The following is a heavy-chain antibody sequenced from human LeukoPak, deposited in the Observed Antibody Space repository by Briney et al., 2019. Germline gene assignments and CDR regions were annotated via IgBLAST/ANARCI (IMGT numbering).Heavy chain of an antibody. CDR3: AARGRNVDYVQFDF. CDR1: GFTFSSYS. V-gene: IGHV3-21*04. Sequence: GGSLRLSCAASGFTFSSYSMNCVRQAPGKGLEWVSSISSSSSYIYYADSVKGRFTVSRDTSKNTLYLQMKSLRADDTATYNCAARGRNVDYVQFDFWGQGILVTVSS. D-gene: IGHD3-10*02. CDR2: ISSSSSYI. J-gene: IGHJ4*02.